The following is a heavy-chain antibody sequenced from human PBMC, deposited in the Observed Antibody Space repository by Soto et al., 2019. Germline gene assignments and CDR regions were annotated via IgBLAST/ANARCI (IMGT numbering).Heavy chain of an antibody. CDR3: ANAARGYSYGLFDY. CDR1: GGTFSSYA. CDR2: IIPIFGTA. Sequence: ASVKVSCKASGGTFSSYAISWVRQAPGQGLEWMGGIIPIFGTANYAQKFQGRVTITADESTSTAYMELSSLRSEDTAVYYCANAARGYSYGLFDYWGQGTLVTVSS. J-gene: IGHJ4*02. V-gene: IGHV1-69*13. D-gene: IGHD5-18*01.